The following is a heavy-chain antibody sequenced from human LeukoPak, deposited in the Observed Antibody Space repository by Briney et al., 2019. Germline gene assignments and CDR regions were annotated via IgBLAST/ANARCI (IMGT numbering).Heavy chain of an antibody. J-gene: IGHJ4*02. CDR1: GFTFSDYY. D-gene: IGHD3-22*01. CDR2: ISSSGSTI. V-gene: IGHV3-11*01. Sequence: GGSLRLSCAASGFTFSDYYMSWIRQAPGKGVEWVSYISSSGSTIYYADSVKGRFTISRDNAKNSLYLQMNSLRAEDTAVYYCARFRYYDSSGYEYWGQGTLVTVSS. CDR3: ARFRYYDSSGYEY.